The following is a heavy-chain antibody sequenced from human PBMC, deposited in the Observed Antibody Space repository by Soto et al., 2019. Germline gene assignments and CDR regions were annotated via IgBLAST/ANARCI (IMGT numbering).Heavy chain of an antibody. J-gene: IGHJ6*02. CDR2: IHYRGST. CDR1: GDSISNADDY. V-gene: IGHV4-30-4*01. CDR3: ARKDYSDYHGMDV. D-gene: IGHD4-4*01. Sequence: QVQLQESGPGLVKPSQTLSLTCTVSGDSISNADDYWNWIRQPPGKCLEWIGYIHYRGSTNYNPYLQSRLTMSVDMSKNQFSLNLSSVTAADTAVYYCARKDYSDYHGMDVWGPGITVTV.